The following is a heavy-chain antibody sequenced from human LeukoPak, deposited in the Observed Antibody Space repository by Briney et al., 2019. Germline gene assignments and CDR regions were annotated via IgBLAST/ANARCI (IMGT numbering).Heavy chain of an antibody. CDR2: IYHSGST. CDR3: ARMYGCSSTSCYTPFDY. D-gene: IGHD2-2*02. Sequence: SETLSLTCAVSGYSISSGYYWGWIRQPPGKGLEWIGSIYHSGSTYYNPSLKSRGTISVDTSKNQFSLKLSSVTAADTAVYYCARMYGCSSTSCYTPFDYWGQGTLVTVSS. V-gene: IGHV4-38-2*01. J-gene: IGHJ4*02. CDR1: GYSISSGYY.